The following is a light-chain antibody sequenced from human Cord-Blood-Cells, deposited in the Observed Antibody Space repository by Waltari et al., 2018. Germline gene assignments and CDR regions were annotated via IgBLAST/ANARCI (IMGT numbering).Light chain of an antibody. Sequence: SSELTQDPTVSVALGQTVRITCQGDSLRSYYASWYQQKPGQAPVLVTYGNNNRPAGCPVRVCGSSSGNTASLTITGAQAEDEADYYCNSRDSSGNHLVFGGGTKLTVL. J-gene: IGLJ3*02. CDR1: SLRSYY. CDR2: GNN. V-gene: IGLV3-19*01. CDR3: NSRDSSGNHLV.